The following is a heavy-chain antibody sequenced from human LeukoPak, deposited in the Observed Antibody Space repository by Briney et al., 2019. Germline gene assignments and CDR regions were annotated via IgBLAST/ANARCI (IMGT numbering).Heavy chain of an antibody. V-gene: IGHV3-23*01. Sequence: GGSLRLSCAATGFTFSSYAMSWVRQAPGKGLEGVSAISGSGGSTYYADSVKGRFTISRDNSKNTLYLQMNSLRAEDTAVYYCAKSTALGTTPNWFDPWGQGTLVTVSS. J-gene: IGHJ5*02. D-gene: IGHD1-1*01. CDR1: GFTFSSYA. CDR2: ISGSGGST. CDR3: AKSTALGTTPNWFDP.